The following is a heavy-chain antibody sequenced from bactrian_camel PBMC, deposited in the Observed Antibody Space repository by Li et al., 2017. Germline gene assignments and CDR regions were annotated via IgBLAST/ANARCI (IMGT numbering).Heavy chain of an antibody. CDR2: IYIGGGVT. D-gene: IGHD2*01. V-gene: IGHV3S54*01. CDR3: AADPTLAYCSGGYWPRILSAFASY. CDR1: AIGDTYNC. Sequence: VQLVESGGGSVRTGGSLRLSCAASAIGDTYNCMGWFRQAPGKEREGVATIYIGGGVTYYADSVKGRFTLSQDNAKNTLHLQMNSLKPEDTAMYYCAADPTLAYCSGGYWPRILSAFASYWGQGTQVTVS. J-gene: IGHJ4*01.